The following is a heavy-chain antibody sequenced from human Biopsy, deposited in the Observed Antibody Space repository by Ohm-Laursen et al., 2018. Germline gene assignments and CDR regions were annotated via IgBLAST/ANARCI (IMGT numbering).Heavy chain of an antibody. J-gene: IGHJ4*02. CDR1: SYTFTDYN. CDR3: ARDPLNGHKHFDY. D-gene: IGHD2-8*01. V-gene: IGHV1-2*02. CDR2: INCKTGAT. Sequence: ASVKVSCKASSYTFTDYNIHWMRQAPGQGLGWLGYINCKTGATNYAQKFQGAVTMTRDTSISTAYLALGSLRSADTAIYYCARDPLNGHKHFDYWGQGSLVTVSS.